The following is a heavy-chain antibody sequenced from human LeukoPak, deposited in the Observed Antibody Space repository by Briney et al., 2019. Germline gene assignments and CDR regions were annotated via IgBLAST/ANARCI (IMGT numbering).Heavy chain of an antibody. CDR2: IYCSGST. V-gene: IGHV4-61*08. D-gene: IGHD2-15*01. CDR3: ARGVVVAASPDYFDY. J-gene: IGHJ4*02. Sequence: SKTLCLTCTASGFTFSTCAYYWSWLRQAPGQELEWIGYIYCSGSTNYNPSLNRRAKHSADPSKNQFALRLSSVTPADTTVNYCARGVVVAASPDYFDYWGQGCLVTVSS. CDR1: GFTFSTCAYY.